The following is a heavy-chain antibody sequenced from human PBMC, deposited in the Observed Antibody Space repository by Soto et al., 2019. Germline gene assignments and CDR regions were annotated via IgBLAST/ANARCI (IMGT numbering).Heavy chain of an antibody. CDR1: GGTFSSYA. Sequence: SVQVSCKASGGTFSSYAISWVRQAPGQGLEWMGGIISIFGTANYAQTFQGRVKITADESTSTAYMELSSLRSEDTAVYYCARRYYGSSGYLNWFDPWGQGTLVTVS. CDR2: IISIFGTA. D-gene: IGHD3-22*01. CDR3: ARRYYGSSGYLNWFDP. V-gene: IGHV1-69*13. J-gene: IGHJ5*02.